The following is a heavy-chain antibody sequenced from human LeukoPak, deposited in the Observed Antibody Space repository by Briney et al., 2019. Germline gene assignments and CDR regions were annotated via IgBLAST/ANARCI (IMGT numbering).Heavy chain of an antibody. Sequence: GASAKVSCKASGGTFSSYAISWVRQAPGQGLEWMGGIIPIYGTANYAQKFQGRVTITADESTSTAYMEPSSLRSEDTAVYYCAREPPARIVVVPAAMGHYYYYGMDVWGQGTTVTVSS. D-gene: IGHD2-2*01. CDR2: IIPIYGTA. CDR3: AREPPARIVVVPAAMGHYYYYGMDV. CDR1: GGTFSSYA. V-gene: IGHV1-69*13. J-gene: IGHJ6*02.